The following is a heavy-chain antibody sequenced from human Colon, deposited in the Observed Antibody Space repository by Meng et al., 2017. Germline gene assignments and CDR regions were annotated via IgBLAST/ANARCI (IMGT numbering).Heavy chain of an antibody. V-gene: IGHV1-2*06. D-gene: IGHD2-15*01. CDR1: GYTLY. CDR2: INPRTGDT. CDR3: ARESADGGSFDL. Sequence: QVQLLQSGAEVKTPGASVTVSCKASGYTLYIHWVRLRPGEGLEWMGRINPRTGDTKSAQSFQGRVTMTRDTSTTTFSMDLRSLTTDDSAIYFCARESADGGSFDLWGQGTLVTVSS. J-gene: IGHJ4*02.